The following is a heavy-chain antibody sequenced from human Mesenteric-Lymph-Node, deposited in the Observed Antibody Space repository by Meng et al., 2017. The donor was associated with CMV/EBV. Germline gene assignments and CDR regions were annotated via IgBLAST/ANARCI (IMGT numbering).Heavy chain of an antibody. V-gene: IGHV4-34*01. J-gene: IGHJ6*02. D-gene: IGHD3-3*01. CDR1: GGSFSGYY. CDR2: INHSGRT. CDR3: ARALTIFGVAIYYYGMDV. Sequence: SETLSLTCAVYGGSFSGYYWSWIRQPPGKGLEWIGEINHSGRTNYNPSLKSRVTISVDTSKNQFCLKLSSVTAADTAVYYCARALTIFGVAIYYYGMDVWGQGTTVTVSS.